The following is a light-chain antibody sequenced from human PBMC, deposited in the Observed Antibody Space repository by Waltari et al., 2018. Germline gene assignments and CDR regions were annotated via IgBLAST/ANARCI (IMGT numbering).Light chain of an antibody. V-gene: IGLV3-19*01. Sequence: SSELTQDPAVSVALGQTVRITCQGDSLRSYYASWYQQKPGQAPVLVIYGKNNRPSGTPERSSGSTSANTAPWTITVEQGEEEDDYYGTCGDSSGNVLFGGGTKLTVL. J-gene: IGLJ2*01. CDR2: GKN. CDR1: SLRSYY. CDR3: TCGDSSGNVL.